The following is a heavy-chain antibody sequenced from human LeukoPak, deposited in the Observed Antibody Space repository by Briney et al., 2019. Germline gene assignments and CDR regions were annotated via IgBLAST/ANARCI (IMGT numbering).Heavy chain of an antibody. CDR3: ARVGRGDHTWGSYYFDH. Sequence: SDTLSLPCTVSGDSISSYHWSWIRQSPGKGLECIGYIFYSGSTNYNPSLKSRVTISVDTSKNQFSLQLSSVTAADTAVYYCARVGRGDHTWGSYYFDHWGQGTLVTVSS. V-gene: IGHV4-59*07. CDR1: GDSISSYH. J-gene: IGHJ4*02. D-gene: IGHD3-16*01. CDR2: IFYSGST.